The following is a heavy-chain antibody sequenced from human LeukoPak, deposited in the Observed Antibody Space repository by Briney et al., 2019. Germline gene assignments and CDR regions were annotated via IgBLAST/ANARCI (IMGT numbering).Heavy chain of an antibody. CDR2: ISTSGSGI. Sequence: PGGSLRLSSAASGFTFSSYNMNWVRQAPGKGLEWVSYISTSGSGIYYADSVKGRFTIARDNAGNSLYLQMSSLRPEDTAVYYCATYTHWVAGDVWGQGTTVTVSS. CDR3: ATYTHWVAGDV. D-gene: IGHD3-16*01. J-gene: IGHJ6*02. CDR1: GFTFSSYN. V-gene: IGHV3-48*04.